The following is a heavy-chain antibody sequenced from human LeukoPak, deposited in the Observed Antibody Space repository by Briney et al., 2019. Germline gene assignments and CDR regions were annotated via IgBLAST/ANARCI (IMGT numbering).Heavy chain of an antibody. Sequence: GESLKISCKGSGYSFTSYRIGWVRQMPGKGLEWMGIIYPGDSDTRYSPSFQGQVTISADKSISTAYLQWSSLHASDTAMYYCASKNYYYGSGIRHPFDYGGQGTMVTVSS. CDR1: GYSFTSYR. J-gene: IGHJ4*02. V-gene: IGHV5-51*01. D-gene: IGHD3-10*01. CDR2: IYPGDSDT. CDR3: ASKNYYYGSGIRHPFDY.